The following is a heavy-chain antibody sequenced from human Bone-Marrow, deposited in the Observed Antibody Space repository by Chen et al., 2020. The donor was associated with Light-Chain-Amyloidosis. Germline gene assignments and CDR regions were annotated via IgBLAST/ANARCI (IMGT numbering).Heavy chain of an antibody. V-gene: IGHV3-23*01. D-gene: IGHD4-17*01. J-gene: IGHJ4*02. CDR1: GITFSHYA. CDR2: ISVGGFIT. Sequence: EVQLLESGGGLVQPGGSLRLTCAVYGITFSHYAMTWVRQAPGKGLEWVSFISVGGFITYYADSVKGRFTISIDNSMNTVYLQMKSLRAEDTAVYYCAKDTKGGDYGDSQWFDCWGQGTLVTVSS. CDR3: AKDTKGGDYGDSQWFDC.